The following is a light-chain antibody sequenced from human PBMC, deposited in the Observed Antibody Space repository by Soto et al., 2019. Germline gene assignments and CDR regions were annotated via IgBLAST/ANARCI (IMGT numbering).Light chain of an antibody. V-gene: IGKV3-15*01. CDR3: QQYNNWPPDRT. CDR1: QSVSSN. J-gene: IGKJ1*01. Sequence: EIVMTQSPATLSVSPGERATLSCRASQSVSSNLAWYQQKPGQAPRLLIYGASTRATGIPARFSGSGSGTEFTLTIRSLQSEDVEIYFSQQYNNWPPDRTFGQGTKVEIK. CDR2: GAS.